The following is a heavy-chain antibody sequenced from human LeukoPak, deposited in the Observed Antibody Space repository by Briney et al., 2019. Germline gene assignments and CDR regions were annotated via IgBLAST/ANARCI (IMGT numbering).Heavy chain of an antibody. Sequence: SETLSLTCTVSGGSISSYYWSWIRQPPGKGLEWIGYIYYSGSTNYNPSLKSRVTISVDTSKNQFSLKLSSVTAADTAVYYCARGGTAMVPYWYFELWVRGTLVTVSS. CDR3: ARGGTAMVPYWYFEL. CDR2: IYYSGST. D-gene: IGHD5-18*01. V-gene: IGHV4-59*01. CDR1: GGSISSYY. J-gene: IGHJ2*01.